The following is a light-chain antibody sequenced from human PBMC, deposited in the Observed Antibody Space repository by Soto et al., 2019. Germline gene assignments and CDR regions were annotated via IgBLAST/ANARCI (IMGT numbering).Light chain of an antibody. J-gene: IGLJ1*01. Sequence: QSVLTQPPSVSGAPGQRVTISCTGSSSNNGAGYDVHWYQQLPGTAPKLLIYDNTNRPSGVPDRFSGSKSGTSASLAITGLQAEDEADYYCQSYDSSLRGSVFGSGTKLTVL. CDR3: QSYDSSLRGSV. CDR1: SSNNGAGYD. CDR2: DNT. V-gene: IGLV1-40*01.